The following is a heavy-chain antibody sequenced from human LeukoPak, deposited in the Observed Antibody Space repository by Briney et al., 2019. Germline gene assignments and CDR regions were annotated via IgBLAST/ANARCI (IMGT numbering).Heavy chain of an antibody. CDR3: ARGNGWNRGDAFDI. CDR1: GGSISSGNYY. D-gene: IGHD6-19*01. Sequence: SQTLSLTCTVSGGSISSGNYYWSWIRQPPGKGLEWIGYISYSGSTYYNPSLKSRVTISVDTSKNQFSLKLSSVTAADTAVYYCARGNGWNRGDAFDIWGQGTMVTVSS. V-gene: IGHV4-30-4*08. CDR2: ISYSGST. J-gene: IGHJ3*02.